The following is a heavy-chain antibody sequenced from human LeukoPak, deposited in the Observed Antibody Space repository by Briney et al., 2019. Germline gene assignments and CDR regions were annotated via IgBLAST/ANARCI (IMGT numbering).Heavy chain of an antibody. CDR1: GGSISSGSYY. V-gene: IGHV4-39*01. Sequence: PSETLSLTCTVSGGSISSGSYYWGWIRQPPGKGLEWIGSIYYSGSTYYNPSLKSRVTISVDTSKNQFSLKLSSVTAADTAVYYCARQGGYGDYAFRLYWGQGTLVTVSS. CDR3: ARQGGYGDYAFRLY. J-gene: IGHJ4*02. CDR2: IYYSGST. D-gene: IGHD4-17*01.